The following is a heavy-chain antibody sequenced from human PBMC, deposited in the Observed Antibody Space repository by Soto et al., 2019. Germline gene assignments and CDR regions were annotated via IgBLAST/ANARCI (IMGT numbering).Heavy chain of an antibody. CDR1: GFSFSSFS. Sequence: QVQLVESGGGVVQPGRSLRLSCAASGFSFSSFSMHWVRQAPGKGLEWVAVISFDGSNKYYADSVKGRFTISRDNSKNTLHLQMNSLRAEDTAVYYCAKERRAGQWLAYFDYWGQGTLVTVSS. D-gene: IGHD6-19*01. CDR2: ISFDGSNK. V-gene: IGHV3-30*18. CDR3: AKERRAGQWLAYFDY. J-gene: IGHJ4*02.